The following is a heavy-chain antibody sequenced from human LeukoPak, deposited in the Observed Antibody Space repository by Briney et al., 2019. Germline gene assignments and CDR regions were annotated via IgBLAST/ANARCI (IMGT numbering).Heavy chain of an antibody. D-gene: IGHD2-2*01. CDR1: RGTFSSYA. J-gene: IGHJ4*02. V-gene: IGHV1-69*13. CDR2: IIPIFGTA. CDR3: ATSLPDIVVVGGYFDY. Sequence: ASVKVSCKASRGTFSSYAIRLVRQAPGPGHEWMGAIIPIFGTANYAQKFQGRVTITADESTSTAYMELSSLRSEDTAVYYCATSLPDIVVVGGYFDYWGQGTLVTVSS.